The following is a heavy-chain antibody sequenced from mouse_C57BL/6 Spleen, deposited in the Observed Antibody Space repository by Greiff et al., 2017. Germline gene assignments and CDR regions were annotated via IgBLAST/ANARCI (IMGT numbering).Heavy chain of an antibody. CDR2: IDPEDGET. CDR1: GFNIKDYY. D-gene: IGHD2-3*01. J-gene: IGHJ4*01. V-gene: IGHV14-2*01. Sequence: VQLQQSGAELVKPGASVKLSCTASGFNIKDYYMHWVKQRTEQGLEWIGRIDPEDGETKYAPKFQGKATITADTSSNTAYLQLSSPASEHTAIHYCARKGLLLYYYAMDDGGQGTSVTVSS. CDR3: ARKGLLLYYYAMDD.